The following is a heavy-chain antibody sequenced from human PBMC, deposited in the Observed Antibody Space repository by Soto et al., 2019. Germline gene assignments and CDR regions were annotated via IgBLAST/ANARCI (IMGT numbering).Heavy chain of an antibody. Sequence: GGSLRLSCAASGFTFSSYSMNWVRQAPGKGLEWVSYISSSSSTIFYTDSVKGRFTVSRDNAKNSLYLQMNSLRAEDTAVYYCALRAGPLGGQGTLVTVSS. CDR2: ISSSSSTI. J-gene: IGHJ4*02. V-gene: IGHV3-48*01. CDR3: ALRAGPL. CDR1: GFTFSSYS. D-gene: IGHD6-13*01.